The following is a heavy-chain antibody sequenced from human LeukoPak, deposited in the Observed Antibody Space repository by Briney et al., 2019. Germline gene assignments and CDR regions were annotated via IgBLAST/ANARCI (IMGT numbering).Heavy chain of an antibody. CDR1: GFTFGSYG. J-gene: IGHJ4*02. D-gene: IGHD3-10*01. CDR2: IKSKTDGGTT. V-gene: IGHV3-15*01. Sequence: GGSLRLSCAASGFTFGSYGMSWVRQAPGKGLEWVGRIKSKTDGGTTDYAAPVKGRFTISRDDSKNTLYLQMNSLKTEDTAVYYCTTSDGSGSFDYWGQGTLVTVSS. CDR3: TTSDGSGSFDY.